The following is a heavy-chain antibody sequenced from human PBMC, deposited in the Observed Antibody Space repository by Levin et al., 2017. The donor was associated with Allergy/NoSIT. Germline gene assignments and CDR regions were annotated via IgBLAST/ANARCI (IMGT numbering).Heavy chain of an antibody. Sequence: GGSLRLSCAASGFTFSNYWMSWVRQAPGKGLEWVANIKQDGSEKYYVDSVKGRFTISRDNAKNSLFLQMNSLRAEDTAVYYCARDPGRMVVAGTKSIFDYWGQGTLVTVSS. D-gene: IGHD6-19*01. J-gene: IGHJ4*02. V-gene: IGHV3-7*04. CDR1: GFTFSNYW. CDR2: IKQDGSEK. CDR3: ARDPGRMVVAGTKSIFDY.